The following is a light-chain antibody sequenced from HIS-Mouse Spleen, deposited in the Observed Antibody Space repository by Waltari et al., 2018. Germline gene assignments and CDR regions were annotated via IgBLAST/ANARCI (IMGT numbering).Light chain of an antibody. CDR1: SSDVGRYNL. V-gene: IGLV2-23*01. CDR2: EGS. CDR3: CSYAGSSPYVV. Sequence: QSALTQPASVSGSPGQSITISCTGTSSDVGRYNLVSWYQQHPGKAPKLMIYEGSKRPSGVSNRFSGSKSGNTDSLTISGLQAEDEADYYCCSYAGSSPYVVFGGGTKLTVL. J-gene: IGLJ2*01.